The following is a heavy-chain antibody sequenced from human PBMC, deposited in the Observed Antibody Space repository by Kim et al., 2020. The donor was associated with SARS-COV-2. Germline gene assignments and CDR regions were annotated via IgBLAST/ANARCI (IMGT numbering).Heavy chain of an antibody. CDR2: IYYSGST. Sequence: SETLSLTCTVSGGSISSGGYYWSWIRQHPGKGLEWIGYIYYSGSTYYNPSLKSRVTISVDTSKNQFSLKLSSVTAADTAVYYCARAVSSMIVGGAGVEEGGMDVWGQGTTVTVSS. D-gene: IGHD3-22*01. CDR1: GGSISSGGYY. CDR3: ARAVSSMIVGGAGVEEGGMDV. J-gene: IGHJ6*02. V-gene: IGHV4-31*03.